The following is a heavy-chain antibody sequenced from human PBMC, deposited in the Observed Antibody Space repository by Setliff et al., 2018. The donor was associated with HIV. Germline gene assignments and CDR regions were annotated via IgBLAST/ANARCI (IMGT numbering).Heavy chain of an antibody. D-gene: IGHD3-9*01. Sequence: ETLSLTCTVSGGSISSYYWSWIRQPPGKGLEWIAEVHPSGSINYNSSLKSRVAISVDTSNNQFSLTMTSVTAADTAVYYCARGRDWAKTGDFWGQGALVTVSS. CDR1: GGSISSYY. CDR3: ARGRDWAKTGDF. J-gene: IGHJ4*02. CDR2: VHPSGSI. V-gene: IGHV4-34*01.